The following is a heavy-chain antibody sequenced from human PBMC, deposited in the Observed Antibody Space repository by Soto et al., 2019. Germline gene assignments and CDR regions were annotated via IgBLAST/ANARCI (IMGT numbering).Heavy chain of an antibody. CDR3: ARELAVAGTSFDY. D-gene: IGHD6-19*01. Sequence: QVQLVESGGGVVQPGRSLRLSCAASGFTFSSYGMHWVRQAPGKGLEWVAVIWYDGSNKYYADSVKGRFTISRDNSKNTLYLQMNSLRAEDTAVYYCARELAVAGTSFDYWGQGTLVTVSS. J-gene: IGHJ4*02. CDR1: GFTFSSYG. CDR2: IWYDGSNK. V-gene: IGHV3-33*01.